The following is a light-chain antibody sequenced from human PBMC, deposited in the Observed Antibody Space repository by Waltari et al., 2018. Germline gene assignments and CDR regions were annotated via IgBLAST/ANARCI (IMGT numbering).Light chain of an antibody. J-gene: IGLJ3*02. CDR2: EDN. V-gene: IGLV6-57*02. CDR3: QSYDNNNWV. Sequence: NFMLTQSHSVSESPGKTVPISCTGSSGSIASNYVQWYQQRPGSAPTIVIYEDNQRPSGVPDRFSGSIDRSSNSASLTISGLKTEDEADYYCQSYDNNNWVFGGGTKLTVL. CDR1: SGSIASNY.